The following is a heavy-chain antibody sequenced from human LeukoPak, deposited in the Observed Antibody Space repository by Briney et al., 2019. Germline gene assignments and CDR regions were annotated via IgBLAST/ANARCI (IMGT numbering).Heavy chain of an antibody. CDR1: GYSFTSYW. CDR2: IYPGDSDT. J-gene: IGHJ6*03. V-gene: IGHV5-51*01. Sequence: GESPKISCKGSGYSFTSYWIGWVRQMPGKGLEWMGIIYPGDSDTRYSPSFQGQVTISADKSISTAYLQWSSLKASDTAMYYCARGDSGSYFPYYYYMDVWGKGTTVTVSS. D-gene: IGHD1-26*01. CDR3: ARGDSGSYFPYYYYMDV.